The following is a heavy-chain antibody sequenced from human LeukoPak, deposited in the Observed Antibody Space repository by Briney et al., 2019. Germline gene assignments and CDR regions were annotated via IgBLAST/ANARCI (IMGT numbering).Heavy chain of an antibody. CDR3: ARGRGGYDSSGNFDY. CDR1: GGSFSGYC. D-gene: IGHD3-22*01. Sequence: SETLSLTCAVYGGSFSGYCWSWIRQPPGKGLEWIGEINHSGSTNYNPSLKSRVTISVDTSKNQFSLKLSSVTAAVTAVYYCARGRGGYDSSGNFDYWGQGTLVTVSS. J-gene: IGHJ4*02. V-gene: IGHV4-34*01. CDR2: INHSGST.